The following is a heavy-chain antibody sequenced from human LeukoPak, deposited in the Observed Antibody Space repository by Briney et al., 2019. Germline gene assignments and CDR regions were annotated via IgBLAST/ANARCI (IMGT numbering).Heavy chain of an antibody. CDR3: ARALGRVRGNIDY. CDR1: GYSISSGYY. J-gene: IGHJ4*02. D-gene: IGHD1-1*01. CDR2: IYHSGST. Sequence: SETLSLTCAVSGYSISSGYYWGWMRQPPGKGLEGSGSIYHSGSTYYNPSLKSRVTISVDTSKTQFSLKLSSVTAADTAVYYCARALGRVRGNIDYWGQGTLVTVSS. V-gene: IGHV4-38-2*01.